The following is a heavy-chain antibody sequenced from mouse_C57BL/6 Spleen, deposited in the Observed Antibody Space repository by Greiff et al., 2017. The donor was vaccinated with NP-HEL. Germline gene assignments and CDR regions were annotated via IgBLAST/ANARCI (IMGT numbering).Heavy chain of an antibody. CDR1: GYSITSGYY. CDR3: ARLTGTGYFDV. J-gene: IGHJ1*03. D-gene: IGHD4-1*01. V-gene: IGHV3-6*01. Sequence: EVQLQESGPGLVKPSQSLCLTCSVTGYSITSGYYWNWIRQFPGNKLEWMGYISYDGSNNYNPSLKNRISITRDTSKNQFFLKLNSVTTEDTATYYCARLTGTGYFDVWGTGTTVTVSS. CDR2: ISYDGSN.